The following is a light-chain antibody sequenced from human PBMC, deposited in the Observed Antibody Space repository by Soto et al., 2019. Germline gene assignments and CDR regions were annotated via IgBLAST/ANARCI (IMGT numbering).Light chain of an antibody. V-gene: IGKV1-5*03. J-gene: IGKJ1*01. Sequence: IQMTQSASSLSASVGDTVTITCRASQSISVWLAWYQQKQGKAPDLLIYMRSSLRSGVPSRFSGSGYGTEFNLTINGLQTDDFATYYCQKYNDNSRTFGQGTKVDIK. CDR3: QKYNDNSRT. CDR1: QSISVW. CDR2: MRS.